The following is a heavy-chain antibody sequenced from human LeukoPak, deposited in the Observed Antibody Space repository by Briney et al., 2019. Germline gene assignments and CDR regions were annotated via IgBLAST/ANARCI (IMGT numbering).Heavy chain of an antibody. D-gene: IGHD6-13*01. J-gene: IGHJ6*02. V-gene: IGHV1-18*01. CDR3: ARDAPGYSSSWYYYYYGMDV. CDR2: ISAYNGNT. Sequence: ASVKVSCKASGYTFTSYGISWVRQAPGQGLEWMGWISAYNGNTNYAQKLQGRVTMTTDTSTSTAYMELRSLRSGDTAVYYCARDAPGYSSSWYYYYYGMDVWGQGTTVTVSS. CDR1: GYTFTSYG.